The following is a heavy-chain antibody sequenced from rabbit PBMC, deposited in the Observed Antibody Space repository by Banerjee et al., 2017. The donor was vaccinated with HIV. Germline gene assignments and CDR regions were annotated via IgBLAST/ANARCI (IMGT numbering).Heavy chain of an antibody. D-gene: IGHD2-1*01. Sequence: QEQLVESGGGLVQPGGSLTLTCTASGFSFSYKHVMCWVRQAPGKGLEWIACINTSSGNTVYATWAKGRFTISKTSSTTVTLQMTSLTAADTATYFCAREDVADYGYVNLWGPGTLVTVS. CDR3: AREDVADYGYVNL. CDR2: INTSSGNT. J-gene: IGHJ4*01. CDR1: GFSFSYKHV. V-gene: IGHV1S45*01.